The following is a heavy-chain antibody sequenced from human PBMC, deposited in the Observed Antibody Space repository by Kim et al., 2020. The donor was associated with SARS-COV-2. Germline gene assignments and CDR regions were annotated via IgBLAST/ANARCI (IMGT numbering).Heavy chain of an antibody. V-gene: IGHV4-34*01. CDR2: INHSGST. D-gene: IGHD3-10*01. Sequence: SETLSLTCAVYGGSFSGYYWSWIRQPPGTGLEWIGEINHSGSTNYNPSLKSRVTISVDTSTNQFSLKLSSVTAADTAVYYCARLHGGIWFGELFRPRPSWFDPWGQGTLVTVSS. CDR3: ARLHGGIWFGELFRPRPSWFDP. J-gene: IGHJ5*02. CDR1: GGSFSGYY.